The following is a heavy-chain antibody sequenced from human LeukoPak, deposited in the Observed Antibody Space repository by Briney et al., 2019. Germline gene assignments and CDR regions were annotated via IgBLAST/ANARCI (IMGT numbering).Heavy chain of an antibody. Sequence: ASVKVSCKASGYTFTGYYMHWVRQAPGQGLEWMGWVNPNSGGTNYAQKFQGRVTMTRDTSISTAYMELSRLRSDDTAVYYCARDGGGWRNWFDPWGQGTLVTVSS. CDR2: VNPNSGGT. CDR1: GYTFTGYY. V-gene: IGHV1-2*02. J-gene: IGHJ5*02. CDR3: ARDGGGWRNWFDP. D-gene: IGHD6-19*01.